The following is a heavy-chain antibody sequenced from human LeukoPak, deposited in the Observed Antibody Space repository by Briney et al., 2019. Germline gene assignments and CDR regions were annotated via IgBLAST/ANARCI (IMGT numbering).Heavy chain of an antibody. CDR1: GLTFSSYA. V-gene: IGHV3-23*01. D-gene: IGHD6-19*01. CDR3: AGGSSGWYSDY. CDR2: TSGRGVNT. J-gene: IGHJ4*02. Sequence: GGSLRLSCAASGLTFSSYAMTWVRQAPGKGLEWVSATSGRGVNTYYADSVKGRFTISRDNSKNTLYQQMNSLRAEDTAVYYCAGGSSGWYSDYWGQGTLVTVSS.